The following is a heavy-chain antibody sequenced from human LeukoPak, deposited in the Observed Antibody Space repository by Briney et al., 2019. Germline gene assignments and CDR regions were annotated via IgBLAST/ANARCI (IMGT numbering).Heavy chain of an antibody. CDR3: ARGGTYNDILSFDP. CDR2: IYYTGST. Sequence: PSETLSLTCAVSGYSISSYYYWTWIRQSPGKGLEWIGQIYYTGSTYYNPSLKRRVTISVDTSRNQFSLNLTSVTAADTAVYYCARGGTYNDILSFDPWGQGTLVTVSS. CDR1: GYSISSYYY. D-gene: IGHD3-9*01. J-gene: IGHJ5*02. V-gene: IGHV4-59*01.